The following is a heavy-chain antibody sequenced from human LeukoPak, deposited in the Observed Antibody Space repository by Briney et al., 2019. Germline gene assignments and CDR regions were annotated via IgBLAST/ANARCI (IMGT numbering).Heavy chain of an antibody. D-gene: IGHD6-6*01. CDR2: FDPEGGET. CDR1: GYTLTELS. J-gene: IGHJ4*02. Sequence: ASVKVSCKVSGYTLTELSMHWVRQAPGKGLEWMGGFDPEGGETIYAQKFQGRVTMTEDTSTDTAYMELSSLRSEDTAVYYCATGYRSSSAQFDYWGQGTLVTVSS. V-gene: IGHV1-24*01. CDR3: ATGYRSSSAQFDY.